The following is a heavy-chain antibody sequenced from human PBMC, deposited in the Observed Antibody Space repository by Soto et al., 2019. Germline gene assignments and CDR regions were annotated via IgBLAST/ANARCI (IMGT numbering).Heavy chain of an antibody. V-gene: IGHV3-30*18. Sequence: VQLVESGGGVVQPGRSLRLSCAASGFTFSDYAMHWFRQAPGKELEWVAVVSHDGRNTHYADSVKGRFTISRDSSKNTVSLEMTSLRAEHTAVYYCSKGGRQWLVTSDFNYWGQGALVTVSS. CDR2: VSHDGRNT. CDR1: GFTFSDYA. D-gene: IGHD6-19*01. J-gene: IGHJ4*02. CDR3: SKGGRQWLVTSDFNY.